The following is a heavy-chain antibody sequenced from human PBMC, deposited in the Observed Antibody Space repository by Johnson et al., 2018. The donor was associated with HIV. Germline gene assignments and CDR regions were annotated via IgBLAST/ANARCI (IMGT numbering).Heavy chain of an antibody. V-gene: IGHV3-11*04. CDR3: AKDSPSLDAFDI. J-gene: IGHJ3*02. Sequence: QVQLVESGGGLVQPGGSLRLSCAASGFIFSDYYMSWIRQAPGKGLEWVSYISSNGSTTYYADSVKGRFTISRDNAKNSLYLQMNSLRAEDTAVYYCAKDSPSLDAFDIWGQGTMVTVSS. CDR1: GFIFSDYY. CDR2: ISSNGSTT.